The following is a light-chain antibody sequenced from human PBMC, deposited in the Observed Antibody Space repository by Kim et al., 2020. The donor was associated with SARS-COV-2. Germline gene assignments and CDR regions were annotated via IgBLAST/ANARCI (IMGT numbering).Light chain of an antibody. CDR1: QDISNF. CDR2: DAS. V-gene: IGKV1-33*01. Sequence: DIQMTQSPSSLSASVGDRITITCQASQDISNFLNWYQQKPGKAPKLLIYDASNFETGVPSRFRGSGSGTDFTFTISSLQPEDIATYYCQQYDNLPITFGQGTRLEIK. CDR3: QQYDNLPIT. J-gene: IGKJ5*01.